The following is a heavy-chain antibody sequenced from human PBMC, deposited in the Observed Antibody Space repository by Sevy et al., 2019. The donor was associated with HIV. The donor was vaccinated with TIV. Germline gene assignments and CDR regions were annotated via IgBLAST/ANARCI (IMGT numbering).Heavy chain of an antibody. CDR1: EYTFTGYY. Sequence: ASVKVSCKASEYTFTGYYIHWVRQAPGQGLEWMGCINPDTGVTSYVQKLQGRVTMTRDTSISTAYMELSRLRSDDTAVYYCARERVYCSGGSCKPGGWFDPWGQGTLVTVSS. CDR2: INPDTGVT. V-gene: IGHV1-2*02. J-gene: IGHJ5*02. D-gene: IGHD2-15*01. CDR3: ARERVYCSGGSCKPGGWFDP.